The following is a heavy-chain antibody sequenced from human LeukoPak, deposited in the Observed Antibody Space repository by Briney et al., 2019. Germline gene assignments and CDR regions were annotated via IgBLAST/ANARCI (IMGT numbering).Heavy chain of an antibody. D-gene: IGHD6-13*01. CDR3: ATGGDSSPTEGWFDP. CDR1: GGSISSSSYY. Sequence: PSETLSLTCTVSGGSISSSSYYWGWIRQPPGKGLEWIGSIYYSGSTYYNPSLKSRVTISVDTSKNQFSLKLSSVTAADTAVYYCATGGDSSPTEGWFDPWGQGTLVTVSS. CDR2: IYYSGST. V-gene: IGHV4-39*07. J-gene: IGHJ5*02.